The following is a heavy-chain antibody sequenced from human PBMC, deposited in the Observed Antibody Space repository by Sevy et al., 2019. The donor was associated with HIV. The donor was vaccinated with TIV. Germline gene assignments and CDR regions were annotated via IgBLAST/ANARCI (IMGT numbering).Heavy chain of an antibody. CDR2: ISGSGGST. D-gene: IGHD1-26*01. Sequence: GGSLRLSCAASGFTFSSYAMSWVRQAPGKGLEWVSAISGSGGSTYYAASLKGRFTISRDNSKNTRYLQMNSLRAEDTAVYYCAKRSGIVGATKGAFDIWVQGTMVTVSS. J-gene: IGHJ3*02. CDR1: GFTFSSYA. V-gene: IGHV3-23*01. CDR3: AKRSGIVGATKGAFDI.